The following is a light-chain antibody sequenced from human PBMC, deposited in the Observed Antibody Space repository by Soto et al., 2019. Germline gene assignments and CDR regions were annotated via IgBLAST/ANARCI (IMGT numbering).Light chain of an antibody. J-gene: IGKJ1*01. Sequence: EIVLTQSPGTLSLSPGEGASLSCMASQSISSNFLAWYQQKRGQAPRLLIHGASNRATGIPDRFSGSGSGTDFTLTITRLEPEHFAVYYCQQYGGSPRTFGQGTKVDI. CDR2: GAS. CDR3: QQYGGSPRT. V-gene: IGKV3-20*01. CDR1: QSISSNF.